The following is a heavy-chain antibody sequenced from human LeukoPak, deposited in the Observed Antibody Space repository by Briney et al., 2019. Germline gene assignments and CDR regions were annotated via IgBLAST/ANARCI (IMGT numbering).Heavy chain of an antibody. Sequence: PGGSLRLSCAXSGXXVSSNYMSWVRQAPGKGLEWVSVIYSGGSTYYADSVKGRFTISRDNSKNTLYLQMNSLRAEDTAVYYCARRDYYESSGLYWGQGTLVTVSS. CDR2: IYSGGST. J-gene: IGHJ4*02. CDR1: GXXVSSNY. CDR3: ARRDYYESSGLY. D-gene: IGHD3-22*01. V-gene: IGHV3-53*01.